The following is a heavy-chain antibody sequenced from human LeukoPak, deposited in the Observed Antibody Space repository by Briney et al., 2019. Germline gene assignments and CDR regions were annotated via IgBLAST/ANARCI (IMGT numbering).Heavy chain of an antibody. CDR3: ARVRGSSGYWEYFDY. CDR2: LSAYNGNT. Sequence: ASVKVSCKASGYTFPSYGISWVRQAPGQGLEWMGWLSAYNGNTNYAQKLQGRVTMTTDTSTSTAYMELRSLRSDDTAVYYCARVRGSSGYWEYFDYWGQGTLVTVSS. CDR1: GYTFPSYG. V-gene: IGHV1-18*01. J-gene: IGHJ4*02. D-gene: IGHD3-22*01.